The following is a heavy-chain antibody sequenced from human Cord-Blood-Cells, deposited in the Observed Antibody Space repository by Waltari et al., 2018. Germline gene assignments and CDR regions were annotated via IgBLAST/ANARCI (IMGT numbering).Heavy chain of an antibody. CDR2: ISYDGSNK. V-gene: IGHV3-30*18. J-gene: IGHJ3*02. Sequence: QVQLVESGGGVVQPGRSLRLSCAASGFTFSSYGMHWVRQAPGKGLGWVAVISYDGSNKYYADSVKGRFTISRDNSKNTLYLQMNSLRAEDTAVYYCAKATVTYDDAFDIWGQGTMVTVSS. CDR1: GFTFSSYG. D-gene: IGHD4-4*01. CDR3: AKATVTYDDAFDI.